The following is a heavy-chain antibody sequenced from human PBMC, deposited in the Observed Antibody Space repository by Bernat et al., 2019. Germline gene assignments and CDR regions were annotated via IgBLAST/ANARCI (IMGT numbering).Heavy chain of an antibody. CDR1: GYSFTNYW. D-gene: IGHD2-15*01. J-gene: IGHJ4*02. Sequence: EVQLVQSGAEVKKPGESLKISCKGSGYSFTNYWVAWVRQMPGKGLEWMGIIYPGDSNTIYSPSFQGQVPFSADKSISTAYLQWSSLKASDTAIYYCARDGGWPKALDYWGQGTLVTVSS. CDR2: IYPGDSNT. V-gene: IGHV5-51*01. CDR3: ARDGGWPKALDY.